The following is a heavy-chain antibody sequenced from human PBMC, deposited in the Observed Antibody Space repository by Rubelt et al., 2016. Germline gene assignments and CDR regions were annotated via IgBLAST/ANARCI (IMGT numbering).Heavy chain of an antibody. J-gene: IGHJ3*02. D-gene: IGHD3-16*01. CDR1: GGSLSSSSSY. V-gene: IGHV4-39*01. CDR3: ARHGGALAFEI. Sequence: QLQLQESDPGLVKPSETLSLTCTVSGGSLSSSSSYWGWIRQPPGKGLEWIGSIYYSGSTYYNPSLKSRVTISVNTYKNKFSRKRSSVTAADTAVYDCARHGGALAFEIWGQGTMVTVSS. CDR2: IYYSGST.